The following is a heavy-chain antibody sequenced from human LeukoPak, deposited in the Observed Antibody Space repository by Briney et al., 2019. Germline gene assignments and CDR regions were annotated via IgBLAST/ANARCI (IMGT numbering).Heavy chain of an antibody. CDR1: GGSISSGGYY. Sequence: SETLSLTCTVSGGSISSGGYYWSWIRQHPGKGLEWIGYIYYSGSTYYNPSLKSRVTISVGTSTNQFSLKLSFVTAADTAVYYCARLVVRGVISMAGWFDPWGQGTLVTVSS. CDR2: IYYSGST. J-gene: IGHJ5*02. CDR3: ARLVVRGVISMAGWFDP. D-gene: IGHD3-10*01. V-gene: IGHV4-31*03.